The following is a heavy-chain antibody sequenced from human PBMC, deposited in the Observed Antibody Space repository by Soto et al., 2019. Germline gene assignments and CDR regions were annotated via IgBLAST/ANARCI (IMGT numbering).Heavy chain of an antibody. J-gene: IGHJ1*01. D-gene: IGHD2-15*01. CDR1: GGTFSSYA. CDR2: IIPIFGTA. V-gene: IGHV1-69*12. Sequence: QVQLVQSGAEVKKPGSSVKVSCKASGGTFSSYAISWVRQAPGQGLEWMGGIIPIFGTANYAQKFQGRVTSTAGESRGRAYMELSSLRSEDTAVYYCARGDLLGYGSGGSCSAEYFQHWGQGTLVTVSS. CDR3: ARGDLLGYGSGGSCSAEYFQH.